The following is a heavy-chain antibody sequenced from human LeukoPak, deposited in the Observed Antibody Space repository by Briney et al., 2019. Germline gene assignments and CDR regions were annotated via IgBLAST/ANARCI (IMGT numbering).Heavy chain of an antibody. J-gene: IGHJ4*02. CDR3: AGATKWLAHDF. V-gene: IGHV3-53*01. CDR2: IFDAGRT. CDR1: GFTVGGTN. Sequence: GGSLRLSCAASGFTVGGTNMSCVRQAAGKGWEWVSTIFDAGRTTYADSVKGRFTISRDNYKNTLFLQMKSLRADDTAVYYCAGATKWLAHDFWGQGTRVTVSS. D-gene: IGHD6-19*01.